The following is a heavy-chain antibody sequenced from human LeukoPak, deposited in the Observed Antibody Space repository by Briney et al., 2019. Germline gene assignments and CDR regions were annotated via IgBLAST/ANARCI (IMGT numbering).Heavy chain of an antibody. J-gene: IGHJ4*02. Sequence: SETLSLTCTVSGGAISSYCWSWIRQPPGKGLEWIGYIYYSGSTKYNPSLKSRVTISVDTSKNKFSLKLSSVTAADTAVYFCARRDFWSGYFDYRGQGTLVTVSS. CDR3: ARRDFWSGYFDY. V-gene: IGHV4-59*01. CDR2: IYYSGST. CDR1: GGAISSYC. D-gene: IGHD3-3*01.